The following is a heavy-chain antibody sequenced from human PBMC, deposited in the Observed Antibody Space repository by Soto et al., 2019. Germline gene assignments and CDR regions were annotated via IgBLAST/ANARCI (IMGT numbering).Heavy chain of an antibody. D-gene: IGHD3-10*01. V-gene: IGHV3-33*01. CDR3: AREGQSMVRGVIGWFDP. CDR1: GFTFSSYG. CDR2: IWYDGSNK. J-gene: IGHJ5*02. Sequence: QVQLVESGGGVVQPGRSLRLSCAESGFTFSSYGMHWVRQAPGKGLGWVAVIWYDGSNKYYADSVKGRFTISRDNSKNTLYLQMNSLRAEDTAVYYCAREGQSMVRGVIGWFDPWGQGTLVTVSS.